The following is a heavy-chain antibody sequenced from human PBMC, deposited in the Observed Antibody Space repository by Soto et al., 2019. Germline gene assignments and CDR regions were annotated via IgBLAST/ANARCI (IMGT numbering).Heavy chain of an antibody. Sequence: QLVESGGGLVQPGESLRLACTASGFDFSTYSMNWVRQAPGKGLEWIAYVSMDSDTIHYADSVKGRFIISRDDTENSLYLQMNSLRDEDTATYYCARLYYDYVWGQGTTVTVSS. J-gene: IGHJ6*02. D-gene: IGHD3-3*01. CDR1: GFDFSTYS. V-gene: IGHV3-48*02. CDR2: VSMDSDTI. CDR3: ARLYYDYV.